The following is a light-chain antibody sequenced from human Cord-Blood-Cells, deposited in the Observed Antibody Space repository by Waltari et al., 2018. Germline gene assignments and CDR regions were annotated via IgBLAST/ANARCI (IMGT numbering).Light chain of an antibody. Sequence: SYVLTQPPSVSVAPGQTARITCGGNNIGRKSVPWYQQKPGQAPVLVVYDDSDRPSGIPERFSGSNSGNTATLTISRVEAGDEADYYCQVWDSSSDLFVFGTGTKVTVL. CDR3: QVWDSSSDLFV. J-gene: IGLJ1*01. CDR2: DDS. CDR1: NIGRKS. V-gene: IGLV3-21*02.